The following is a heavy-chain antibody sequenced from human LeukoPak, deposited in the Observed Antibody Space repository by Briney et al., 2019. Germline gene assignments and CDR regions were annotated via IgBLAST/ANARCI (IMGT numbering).Heavy chain of an antibody. CDR3: ARGPMEDY. CDR2: IYYSGST. D-gene: IGHD3-10*01. V-gene: IGHV4-39*07. CDR1: GGSISSSSYY. J-gene: IGHJ4*02. Sequence: SETLSLTCTVSGGSISSSSYYWGWIRQPPGKGLEWIGSIYYSGSTYYNPSLKSRVTISVDTSKNQFSLKLSSVTAADTAVYYCARGPMEDYWGQGTLVTVSS.